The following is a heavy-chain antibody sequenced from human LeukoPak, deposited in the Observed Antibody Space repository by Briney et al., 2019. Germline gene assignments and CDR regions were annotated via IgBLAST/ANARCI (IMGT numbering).Heavy chain of an antibody. D-gene: IGHD5-12*01. CDR2: INPNSGGT. CDR1: GYTFTGYY. Sequence: ASVKVSCKASGYTFTGYYMHWVRLAPGQGLEWMGWINPNSGGTNYAQKFQGRVTMTRDTSISTAYMELSRLRSDDTAVYYCARDGVEMATVDYWGQGTLVTVSS. V-gene: IGHV1-2*02. CDR3: ARDGVEMATVDY. J-gene: IGHJ4*02.